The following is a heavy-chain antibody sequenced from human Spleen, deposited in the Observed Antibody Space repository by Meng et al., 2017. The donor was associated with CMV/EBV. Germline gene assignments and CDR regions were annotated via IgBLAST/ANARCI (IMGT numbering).Heavy chain of an antibody. V-gene: IGHV4-39*01. J-gene: IGHJ4*02. CDR2: IYYSGST. CDR3: ARITILGYCSSTSCPYLGY. Sequence: SETLSLTCTVSGGSISSSSYYWGWIRQPPGKGLEWIGSIYYSGSTYYNPSLKSRVTISVDTSKNQFSLKLSSVTAADTAVYYCARITILGYCSSTSCPYLGYWGQGTLVTVSS. CDR1: GGSISSSSYY. D-gene: IGHD2-2*01.